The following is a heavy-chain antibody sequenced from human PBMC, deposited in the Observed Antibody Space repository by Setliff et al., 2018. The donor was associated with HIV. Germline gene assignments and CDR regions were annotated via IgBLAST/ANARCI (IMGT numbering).Heavy chain of an antibody. J-gene: IGHJ4*02. CDR1: GGSISSHY. CDR3: ARNSQKGIQPLLLAS. D-gene: IGHD1-1*01. CDR2: IYHSGRT. V-gene: IGHV4-59*11. Sequence: SETLSLTCTVSGGSISSHYWGWIRQPPGKGLEWIGSIYHSGRTYYNPSLKSRVTISVDTSKNQFSLKLTSVTAADTAVYYCARNSQKGIQPLLLASWGPGTLVTVSS.